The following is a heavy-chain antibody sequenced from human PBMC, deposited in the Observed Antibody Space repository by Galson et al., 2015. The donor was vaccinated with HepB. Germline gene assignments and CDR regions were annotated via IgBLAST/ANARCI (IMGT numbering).Heavy chain of an antibody. D-gene: IGHD4-11*01. J-gene: IGHJ4*02. CDR3: ARDGGALATVWGY. CDR2: IWYDGSNK. V-gene: IGHV3-33*01. CDR1: GFTFNSYG. Sequence: LRLSCAASGFTFNSYGMHWVRQAPGKGLEWVAVIWYDGSNKYYADSVKGRFTISRDNSKNTLYLQMNSLRAEDTAVYYCARDGGALATVWGYWGQGTLVTVSS.